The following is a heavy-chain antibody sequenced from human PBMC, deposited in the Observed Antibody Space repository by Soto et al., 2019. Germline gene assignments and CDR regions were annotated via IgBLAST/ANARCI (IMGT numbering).Heavy chain of an antibody. CDR1: GDSVSSDSAA. V-gene: IGHV6-1*01. D-gene: IGHD1-1*01. CDR3: VRDEAQSGSRYVGLDV. J-gene: IGHJ6*02. CDR2: TFYRSKWYY. Sequence: PSQTLSLTCAISGDSVSSDSAAWNWVRLSPARGLEWLGRTFYRSKWYYDYAPSVKSRITIKPDTIKNQFSLQMNSVTPEDTAVYYCVRDEAQSGSRYVGLDVWGQGTTVTVSS.